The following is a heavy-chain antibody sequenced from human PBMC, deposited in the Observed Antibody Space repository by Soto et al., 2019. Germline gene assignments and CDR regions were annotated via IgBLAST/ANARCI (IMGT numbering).Heavy chain of an antibody. CDR3: ATHDQDDFWGAPFDY. CDR1: GGTFSSYT. V-gene: IGHV1-69*02. D-gene: IGHD3-3*01. CDR2: IIPILGIA. Sequence: QVQLVQSGAEVKKPGSSVKVSCKASGGTFSSYTISWVRQAPGQGLEWMGRIIPILGIANYAQKFQGRVTITGDKSTSTASMELRSLKSEDPGVYYCATHDQDDFWGAPFDYWGQGPLGTVAS. J-gene: IGHJ4*02.